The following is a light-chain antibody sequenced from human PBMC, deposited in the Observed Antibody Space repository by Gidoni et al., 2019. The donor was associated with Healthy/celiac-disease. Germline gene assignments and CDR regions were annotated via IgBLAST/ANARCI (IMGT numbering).Light chain of an antibody. CDR1: SLRSYY. CDR2: GKN. Sequence: SSELTQDPAVSVALGQTVRITCQGDSLRSYYASWYQQKPGQAPVLVIYGKNNRPSGIPDRFSGSSSGNTASLTITGAQAEDEADYYGNSWDSSGNIWVFGGGTKLTVL. V-gene: IGLV3-19*01. CDR3: NSWDSSGNIWV. J-gene: IGLJ2*01.